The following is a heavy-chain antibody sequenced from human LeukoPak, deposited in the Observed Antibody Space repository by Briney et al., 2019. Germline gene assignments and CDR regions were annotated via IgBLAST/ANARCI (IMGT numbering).Heavy chain of an antibody. D-gene: IGHD3-22*01. CDR2: ISSSGSTV. CDR1: GFTFSAYW. CDR3: AREKLSFFDSSGYFDY. J-gene: IGHJ4*02. V-gene: IGHV3-48*04. Sequence: GGSLRLSCAASGFTFSAYWMNWVRQAPGKGLEWVSYISSSGSTVYYADSVKGRFTISRDNAKNSLYLQMSRLRAEDTAVYYCAREKLSFFDSSGYFDYWGQGALVTVSS.